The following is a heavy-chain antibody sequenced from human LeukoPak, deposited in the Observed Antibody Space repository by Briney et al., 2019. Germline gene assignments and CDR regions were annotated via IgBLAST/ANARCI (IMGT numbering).Heavy chain of an antibody. D-gene: IGHD6-19*01. V-gene: IGHV3-30*18. J-gene: IGHJ4*02. CDR1: GFTFSSYG. CDR3: AKDASPIAVAGYFDY. Sequence: GGSLRLSCAASGFTFSSYGMHGVRQAPGKGLEWGAVISYDGSNKYYADSVKGRFTISRDNSKNTLYLQMNSLRAEDTAVYYCAKDASPIAVAGYFDYWGQGTLVTVSS. CDR2: ISYDGSNK.